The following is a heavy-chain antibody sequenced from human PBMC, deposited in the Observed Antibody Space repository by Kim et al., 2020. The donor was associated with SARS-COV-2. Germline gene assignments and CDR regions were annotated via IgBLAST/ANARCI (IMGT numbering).Heavy chain of an antibody. CDR1: GYTFTSYG. CDR3: ARDEVITTTIIALLDYYYGMDV. CDR2: ISAYNGNT. J-gene: IGHJ6*02. D-gene: IGHD3-22*01. Sequence: ASVKVSCKASGYTFTSYGISWVRQAPGQGLEWMGWISAYNGNTNYAQKLQGRVTMTTDTSTSTAYMELRSLRSDDTAVYYCARDEVITTTIIALLDYYYGMDVWGQGTTVTVSS. V-gene: IGHV1-18*01.